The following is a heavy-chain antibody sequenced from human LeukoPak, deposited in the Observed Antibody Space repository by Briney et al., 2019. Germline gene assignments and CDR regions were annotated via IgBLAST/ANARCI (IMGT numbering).Heavy chain of an antibody. CDR2: IYTSGST. J-gene: IGHJ3*02. CDR1: GGSISSYY. D-gene: IGHD1-26*01. CDR3: ARVGLPGGSYEHDAFDI. Sequence: SETLSLTCTVSGGSISSYYWSWIRQPAGKGLEWIGRIYTSGSTNYNPSLKSRVTMSVDTCKNQFSLKLSSVPAADTAVYYCARVGLPGGSYEHDAFDIWGQGTMVTVSS. V-gene: IGHV4-4*07.